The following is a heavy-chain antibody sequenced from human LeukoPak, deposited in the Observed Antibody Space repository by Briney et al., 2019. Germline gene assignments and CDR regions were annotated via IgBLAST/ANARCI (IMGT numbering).Heavy chain of an antibody. CDR1: GFTVSSNY. CDR2: ISGSGGST. V-gene: IGHV3-23*01. D-gene: IGHD2-2*03. J-gene: IGHJ4*02. CDR3: AKDSHWILFDD. Sequence: GGSLRLSCAASGFTVSSNYMSWVRQAPGKGLEWVSAISGSGGSTYYADSVKGRFTISRDNSKNTLYLQMNSLRDEDTAVYYCAKDSHWILFDDWGQGTLVTVSS.